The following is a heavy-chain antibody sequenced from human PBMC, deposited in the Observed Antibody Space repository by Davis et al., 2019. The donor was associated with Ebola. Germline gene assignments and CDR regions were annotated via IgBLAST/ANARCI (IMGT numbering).Heavy chain of an antibody. CDR3: ARDAATVTTIWFDP. CDR1: AYTFSGYA. CDR2: INVYNGHT. D-gene: IGHD4-17*01. Sequence: AASVKVSCKTSAYTFSGYAISWVRQAPGQGLEWIGRINVYNGHTNYAQNFQGRVTVSTDTSTNIAYMELRSLRSDDTALYYCARDAATVTTIWFDPWGQGTLVTVSS. J-gene: IGHJ5*02. V-gene: IGHV1-18*01.